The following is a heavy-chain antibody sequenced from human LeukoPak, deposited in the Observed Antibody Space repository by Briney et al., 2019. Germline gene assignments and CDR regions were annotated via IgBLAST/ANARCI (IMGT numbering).Heavy chain of an antibody. CDR2: INWNGGST. J-gene: IGHJ4*02. CDR1: GFTFDDYG. Sequence: PGGSLRLSCAASGFTFDDYGMSWVRQAPGKGLEWVSGINWNGGSTGYADSVKGRFTISRDNAKNSLDLQMNSLRAEDTALYYCARLYYYDSSGYLDYWGQGTLVTVSS. D-gene: IGHD3-22*01. V-gene: IGHV3-20*04. CDR3: ARLYYYDSSGYLDY.